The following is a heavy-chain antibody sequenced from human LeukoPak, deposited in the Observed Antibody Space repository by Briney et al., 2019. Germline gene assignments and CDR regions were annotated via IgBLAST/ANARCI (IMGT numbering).Heavy chain of an antibody. CDR2: INHSGST. J-gene: IGHJ5*02. CDR3: ARGNYDILTGYRTWAFDP. D-gene: IGHD3-9*01. CDR1: GGSFSGYY. Sequence: PSETLSLTCAVYGGSFSGYYWSWIRQPPGKGLEWIGEINHSGSTNYNPSLKSRVTISVDTSKNQFSLKLSSVTAVDTAVYYCARGNYDILTGYRTWAFDPWGQGTLVTVSS. V-gene: IGHV4-34*01.